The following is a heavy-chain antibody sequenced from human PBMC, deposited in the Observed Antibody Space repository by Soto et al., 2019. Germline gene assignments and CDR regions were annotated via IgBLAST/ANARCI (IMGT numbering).Heavy chain of an antibody. V-gene: IGHV4-59*08. Sequence: SETLSITCTVSGGSISSSYWSWIRQPPGKGLEWIGYIYYSGSTNYNPSLKSRVTISVDTSKNRFSLKLSSVTAADTAVYYCARRYGDYFDYWGQGTLVTVS. CDR1: GGSISSSY. CDR3: ARRYGDYFDY. D-gene: IGHD4-17*01. CDR2: IYYSGST. J-gene: IGHJ4*02.